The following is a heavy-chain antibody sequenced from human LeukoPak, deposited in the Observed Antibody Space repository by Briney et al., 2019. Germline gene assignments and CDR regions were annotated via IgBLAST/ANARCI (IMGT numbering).Heavy chain of an antibody. CDR1: GGSISSGGYY. D-gene: IGHD3-3*01. CDR2: IYYSGST. CDR3: ARGHKPQYYDFWSGYYEDAFDI. V-gene: IGHV4-31*03. Sequence: SETLSLTCTVSGGSISSGGYYWSWIRQHPGEGLEWIGYIYYSGSTYYNPSLKSRVTISVDTSKNQFSLKLSSVTAADTAVYYCARGHKPQYYDFWSGYYEDAFDIWGQGTMVTVSS. J-gene: IGHJ3*02.